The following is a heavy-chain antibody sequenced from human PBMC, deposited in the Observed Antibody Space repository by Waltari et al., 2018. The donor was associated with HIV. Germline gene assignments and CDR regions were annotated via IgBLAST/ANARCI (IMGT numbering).Heavy chain of an antibody. CDR1: GLTFSGHW. Sequence: EVQLVEFGGGLVQPGGSLRLPCAASGLTFSGHWMSWVRQAPGKGLEWVANIKQDGSEKYYVDSVKGRFTISRDNAKNSLYLQMNSLRAEDTAVYYCAGGGVLLWFGDLNWFDPWGQGTLVTVSS. CDR3: AGGGVLLWFGDLNWFDP. D-gene: IGHD3-10*01. J-gene: IGHJ5*02. V-gene: IGHV3-7*01. CDR2: IKQDGSEK.